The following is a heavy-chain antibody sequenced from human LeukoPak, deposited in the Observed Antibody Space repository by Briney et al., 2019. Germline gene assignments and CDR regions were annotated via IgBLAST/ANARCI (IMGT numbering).Heavy chain of an antibody. D-gene: IGHD3-10*02. CDR2: MNPNSGNT. CDR3: ARGPVEAVFGVSTED. CDR1: GYTFTSYN. Sequence: GASGKVSCKASGYTFTSYNIDWVRQAIGQGLEWMGWMNPNSGNTGYAQTFQGRVSMTRDTSISTAYMELSSLRSEDTAVYYCARGPVEAVFGVSTEDWGQGTTVTVSS. V-gene: IGHV1-8*01. J-gene: IGHJ6*02.